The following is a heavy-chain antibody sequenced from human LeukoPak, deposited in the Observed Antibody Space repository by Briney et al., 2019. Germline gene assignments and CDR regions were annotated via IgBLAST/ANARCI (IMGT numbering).Heavy chain of an antibody. D-gene: IGHD1-26*01. J-gene: IGHJ2*01. CDR2: INHSEGT. CDR3: ARGRDHAGTHWYFDL. V-gene: IGHV4-34*01. CDR1: SGSFCASY. Sequence: SETLSLTCAVYSGSFCASYWSWIRQPPGKGLEWIGEINHSEGTNYNPSLKSRVTISVDTSKNQFSLKMTSLTAADTALYYCARGRDHAGTHWYFDLWGRGTLVTVSS.